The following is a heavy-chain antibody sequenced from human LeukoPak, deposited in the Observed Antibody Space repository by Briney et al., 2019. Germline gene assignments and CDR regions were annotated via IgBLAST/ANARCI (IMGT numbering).Heavy chain of an antibody. CDR1: GFTVSSNY. V-gene: IGHV3-66*01. CDR3: ASSDSSGYPYLIDY. D-gene: IGHD3-22*01. CDR2: IYSGGST. Sequence: GGSLRLSCAASGFTVSSNYMSWARQAPGKGLEWVSVIYSGGSTYYADSVKGRFTISRDNSKNTLYLQMNSLRAEDTAVYYCASSDSSGYPYLIDYWGQGTLVTVSS. J-gene: IGHJ4*02.